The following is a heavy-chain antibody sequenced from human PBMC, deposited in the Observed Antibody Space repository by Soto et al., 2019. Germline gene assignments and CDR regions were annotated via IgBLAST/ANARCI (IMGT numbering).Heavy chain of an antibody. CDR3: ARLQRGTTGYFDY. CDR2: IYYSGST. CDR1: GGSISSSSYY. V-gene: IGHV4-39*01. D-gene: IGHD1-7*01. J-gene: IGHJ4*02. Sequence: SETLSLTCTVSGGSISSSSYYWGWIRQPPGKGLEWIGSIYYSGSTYYNPSLKSRVTISVDTSKNQFSLKLSSVTAADTAVYYCARLQRGTTGYFDYWGQGTLVTVSS.